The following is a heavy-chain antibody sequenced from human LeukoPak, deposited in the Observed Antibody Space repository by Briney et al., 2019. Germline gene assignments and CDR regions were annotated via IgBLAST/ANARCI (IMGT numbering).Heavy chain of an antibody. D-gene: IGHD3-16*01. J-gene: IGHJ4*02. CDR1: GVTISSYY. CDR2: IYYSGST. Sequence: SETLSLTCTVSGVTISSYYWSWIRQPPGKGLEWIGNIYYSGSTNYNPSLKRRVTISVDTSKNQFSLKLSSVTAADTAVYYCARESLGEFDYWGQGTLVTVSS. V-gene: IGHV4-59*01. CDR3: ARESLGEFDY.